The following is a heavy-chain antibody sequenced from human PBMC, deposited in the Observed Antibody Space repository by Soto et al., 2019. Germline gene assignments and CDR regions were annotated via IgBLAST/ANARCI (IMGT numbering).Heavy chain of an antibody. Sequence: HPGGSLRLSCAASGFTFSSYAMSWVRQAPGKGLEWVSAISGSGGSTYYADSVKGRFTISRDNSKNTLYLQMNSLRAEDTAVYYCAKDIFAARRPGFCYDILTGYYARPDFDYWGQGTLVTVSS. CDR1: GFTFSSYA. V-gene: IGHV3-23*01. CDR3: AKDIFAARRPGFCYDILTGYYARPDFDY. CDR2: ISGSGGST. D-gene: IGHD3-9*01. J-gene: IGHJ4*02.